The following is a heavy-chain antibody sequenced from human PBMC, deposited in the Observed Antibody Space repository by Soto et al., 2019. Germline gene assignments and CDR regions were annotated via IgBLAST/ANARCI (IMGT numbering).Heavy chain of an antibody. CDR1: GGSISSYY. CDR2: IYYSGST. Sequence: SETLSLTCTVSGGSISSYYWSWIRQPPGKRLEWIGYIYYSGSTSYNPSLKSRVTISVDTSKDQFSLKLSSVTAADTAVYYCARAPRGNYGYPSYFDYWGQGTLVTVSS. J-gene: IGHJ4*02. D-gene: IGHD3-10*01. V-gene: IGHV4-59*08. CDR3: ARAPRGNYGYPSYFDY.